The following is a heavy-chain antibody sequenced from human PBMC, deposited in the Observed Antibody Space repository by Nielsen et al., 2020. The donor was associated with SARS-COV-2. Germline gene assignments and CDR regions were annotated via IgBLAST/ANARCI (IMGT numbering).Heavy chain of an antibody. CDR2: IYSDGTT. CDR1: GFGVSNNY. D-gene: IGHD3-10*01. V-gene: IGHV3-53*01. J-gene: IGHJ6*02. Sequence: GGSLRLSCAASGFGVSNNYMSWLRQAPGKGLEWVSIIYSDGTTYYADSVKGRFTISRDSSKNTLYLQMNSLRAEDTAVYYCARDPVLLWFGELSPWYYYYGMDVWGQGTTVTVSS. CDR3: ARDPVLLWFGELSPWYYYYGMDV.